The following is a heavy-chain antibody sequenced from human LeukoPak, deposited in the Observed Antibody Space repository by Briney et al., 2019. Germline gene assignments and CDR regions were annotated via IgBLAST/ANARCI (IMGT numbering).Heavy chain of an antibody. J-gene: IGHJ5*02. CDR2: ISYDVSMK. CDR1: GFTFSIYG. V-gene: IGHV3-30*18. D-gene: IGHD2-15*01. CDR3: AKIFCGGSCNWFDP. Sequence: QPRRSLRVSCAAPGFTFSIYGMHSVRQAPGEGVEWAAVISYDVSMKYYADPVEGRFTISRDNSKHTLYLQMNSLRAEDTAVYYCAKIFCGGSCNWFDPWGQGTLVSVSS.